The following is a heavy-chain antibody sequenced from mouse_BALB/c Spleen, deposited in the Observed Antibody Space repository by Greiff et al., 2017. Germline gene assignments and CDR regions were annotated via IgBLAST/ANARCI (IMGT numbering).Heavy chain of an antibody. CDR2: ISDGGSYT. D-gene: IGHD2-4*01. V-gene: IGHV5-4*02. Sequence: EVKLVESGGGLVKPGGSLKLSCAASGFTFSDYYMYWVRQTPEKRLEWVATISDGGSYTYYPDSVKGRFTISRDNAKNNLYLQMSSLKSEDTAMYYCARDGDYDGFAYWGQGALVTVSA. CDR3: ARDGDYDGFAY. CDR1: GFTFSDYY. J-gene: IGHJ3*01.